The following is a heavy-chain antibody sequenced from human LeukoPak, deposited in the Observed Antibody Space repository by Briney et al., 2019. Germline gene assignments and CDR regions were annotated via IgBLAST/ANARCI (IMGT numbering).Heavy chain of an antibody. J-gene: IGHJ4*02. CDR2: IKQDGSEK. V-gene: IGHV3-7*03. Sequence: PGGSLRLSCAASGFTFSSYWMSWVRQAPGKGLEWVANIKQDGSEKYYVDSVKGRFTISRDNAKNSLYLQMNSLRAEDTAVYYCARASRITIFGVVIGHFDYWGQGTLVTVSS. CDR3: ARASRITIFGVVIGHFDY. CDR1: GFTFSSYW. D-gene: IGHD3-3*01.